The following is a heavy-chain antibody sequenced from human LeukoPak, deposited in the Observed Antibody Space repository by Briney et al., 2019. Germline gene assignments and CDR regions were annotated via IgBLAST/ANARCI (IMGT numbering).Heavy chain of an antibody. CDR1: GFTFSDYG. Sequence: PGGSLRLSCAASGFTFSDYGIHWVRQAPGKGLEWVAAIWYDGGNKFYAESVKGRFIISRDNSKNILYLQMNSLRAEDTAVYYCAREGIFGVLSEGLDYWGQGILVTVSS. V-gene: IGHV3-33*01. CDR3: AREGIFGVLSEGLDY. CDR2: IWYDGGNK. J-gene: IGHJ4*02. D-gene: IGHD3-3*01.